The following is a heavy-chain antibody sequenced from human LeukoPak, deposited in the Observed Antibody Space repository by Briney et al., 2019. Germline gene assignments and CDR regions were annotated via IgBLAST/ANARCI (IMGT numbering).Heavy chain of an antibody. V-gene: IGHV4-39*01. J-gene: IGHJ4*02. Sequence: SETLSLTCTVSGGSIRSSSYYWGRIRQPPGKGLEWIGSIYYSGSTYYNPSLRSRVTISADTSKNQFSLKLSSVTAADTAVYYCARPVYDSSGYFLYWGQGTLVTVSS. CDR3: ARPVYDSSGYFLY. D-gene: IGHD3-22*01. CDR1: GGSIRSSSYY. CDR2: IYYSGST.